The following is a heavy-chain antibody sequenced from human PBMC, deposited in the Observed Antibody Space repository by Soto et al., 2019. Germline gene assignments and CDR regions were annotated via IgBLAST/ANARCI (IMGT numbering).Heavy chain of an antibody. V-gene: IGHV3-15*07. J-gene: IGHJ4*02. CDR3: TTDPHLGYCISTSCYGFDY. CDR1: GFTFSNAW. D-gene: IGHD2-2*01. Sequence: GGSLRLSCAASGFTFSNAWTNWVRQAPGKGLEWVGRIKSKTDGGTTGYAAPVKGRFTISRDDSKNTLYLQMNSLKTEDTAVYYCTTDPHLGYCISTSCYGFDYWGQGTLVTVSS. CDR2: IKSKTDGGTT.